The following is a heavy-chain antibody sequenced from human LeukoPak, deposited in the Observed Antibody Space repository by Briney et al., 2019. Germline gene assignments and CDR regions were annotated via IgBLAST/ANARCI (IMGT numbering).Heavy chain of an antibody. J-gene: IGHJ2*01. Sequence: ASVKVSCKTSGYDFTSHGIFWVRQAPGQGLEWMGWISPYNGDTKYAQRFQGRVTMTTDTPTTTAYMELRSLRFDDTAIYYCARVGLGIGWYSDLWGRGTLVTVLS. V-gene: IGHV1-18*01. D-gene: IGHD7-27*01. CDR3: ARVGLGIGWYSDL. CDR2: ISPYNGDT. CDR1: GYDFTSHG.